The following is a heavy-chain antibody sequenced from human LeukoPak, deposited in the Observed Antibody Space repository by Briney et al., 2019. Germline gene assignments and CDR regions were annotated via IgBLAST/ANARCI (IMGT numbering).Heavy chain of an antibody. J-gene: IGHJ4*02. V-gene: IGHV3-21*01. D-gene: IGHD6-6*01. CDR3: ARDRGGKIAARVDY. Sequence: PGGSLRLSCAASGFTFSSYSMNWVRQAPGKGLEWVSSISSSSSYIYYADSVKGRFTISRDNSKNSLYLQLNSLRAADTAVYYCARDRGGKIAARVDYWGQGTLVTVSS. CDR2: ISSSSSYI. CDR1: GFTFSSYS.